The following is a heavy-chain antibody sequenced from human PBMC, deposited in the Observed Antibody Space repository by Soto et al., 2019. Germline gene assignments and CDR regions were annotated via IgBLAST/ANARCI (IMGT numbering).Heavy chain of an antibody. J-gene: IGHJ5*02. CDR2: IYYTGLS. CDR3: ARDSGFWSGINWFDP. Sequence: SETLSLTCTVSGGSISSYYWSWIRQPPGKGLEWIGYIYYTGLSNSNPSLNSRVTMSVDTSKNQFSLKLSSVTAADTAVYYCARDSGFWSGINWFDPWGQGTLVTVSS. D-gene: IGHD3-3*01. CDR1: GGSISSYY. V-gene: IGHV4-59*12.